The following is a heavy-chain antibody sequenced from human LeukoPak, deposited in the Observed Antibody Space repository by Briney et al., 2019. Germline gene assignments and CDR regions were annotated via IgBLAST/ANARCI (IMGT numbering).Heavy chain of an antibody. J-gene: IGHJ4*02. D-gene: IGHD6-19*01. CDR1: GFTLSNIW. V-gene: IGHV3-15*07. Sequence: PGGSPRLSCAVSGFTLSNIWMNWVRQAPGKGLEWVGLIRSETHGGTTDYAAPVKGRFTISRDDSKNTLNLQMNSLKAEDTAVYYCAQGSGQHYEYWGQGALVTVSS. CDR2: IRSETHGGTT. CDR3: AQGSGQHYEY.